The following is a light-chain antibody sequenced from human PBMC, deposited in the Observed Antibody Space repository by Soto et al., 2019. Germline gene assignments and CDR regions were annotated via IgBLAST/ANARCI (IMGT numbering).Light chain of an antibody. CDR2: GAF. J-gene: IGKJ1*01. CDR3: QQYNDWPLT. V-gene: IGKV3-15*01. CDR1: QSVSNN. Sequence: EILMTQSPVTLSVSPGERATLSCRASQSVSNNLAWYQQKPGQAPSLLIYGAFTRATGIPARFSGTGSGTEFTLTISSLQSEDFALYYCQQYNDWPLTFGQGTKVEI.